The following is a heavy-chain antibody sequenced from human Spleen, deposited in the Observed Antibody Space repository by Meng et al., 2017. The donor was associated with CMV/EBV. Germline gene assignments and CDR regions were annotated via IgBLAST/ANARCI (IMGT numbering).Heavy chain of an antibody. D-gene: IGHD3-3*01. CDR1: FPLSPYA. J-gene: IGHJ5*02. V-gene: IGHV3-23*01. CDR3: AKWDYNFWSAYPNWFDP. Sequence: FPLSPYALGWVSQAPGKGLGWVSAISGSGGSPSYADSVRGRFTISRDNSKNTLYLQMNSLRAADTAVYYCAKWDYNFWSAYPNWFDPWGQGTLVTVSS. CDR2: ISGSGGSP.